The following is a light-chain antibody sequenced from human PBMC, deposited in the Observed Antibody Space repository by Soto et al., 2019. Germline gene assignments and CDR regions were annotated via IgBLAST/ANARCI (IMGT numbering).Light chain of an antibody. V-gene: IGKV3-15*01. CDR1: QRVSSI. Sequence: EILMTQSPATLSVAPGERATLSCRASQRVSSILAWYQQKPGQAPRLLIYGASTRATGVPARFSGSGSGTEFTLTISSLQSEDFAVYYCQQYNAWPRTFGQVTKVEI. J-gene: IGKJ1*01. CDR3: QQYNAWPRT. CDR2: GAS.